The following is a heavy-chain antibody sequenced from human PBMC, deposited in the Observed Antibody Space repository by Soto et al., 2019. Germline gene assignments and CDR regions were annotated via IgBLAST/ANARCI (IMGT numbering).Heavy chain of an antibody. V-gene: IGHV3-30*18. Sequence: PGGSLRLSCAASGFTFSSYGMHWVRQAPGKGLEWVAVISYDGSNKYYADSVKGRFTISRDNSKNTLYLQMNSLRAEDTAVYYCAKNKVGAPDVGGQGTTVTVSS. D-gene: IGHD3-3*01. CDR1: GFTFSSYG. CDR3: AKNKVGAPDV. CDR2: ISYDGSNK. J-gene: IGHJ6*02.